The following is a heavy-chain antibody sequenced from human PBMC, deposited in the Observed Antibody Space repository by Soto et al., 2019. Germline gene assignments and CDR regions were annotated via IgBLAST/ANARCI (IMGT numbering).Heavy chain of an antibody. D-gene: IGHD3-22*01. V-gene: IGHV1-2*02. CDR2: INPNSGGT. CDR3: ARDSNYYDSSGYDNWFDP. Sequence: ASVKVSCKASGYTFTGYYMHWVRQAPGQGLEWMGWINPNSGGTNYAQKFQGRVTMTRDTSISTAYMELSRLRSDDTAVYYCARDSNYYDSSGYDNWFDPWGQGTLVTVSS. CDR1: GYTFTGYY. J-gene: IGHJ5*02.